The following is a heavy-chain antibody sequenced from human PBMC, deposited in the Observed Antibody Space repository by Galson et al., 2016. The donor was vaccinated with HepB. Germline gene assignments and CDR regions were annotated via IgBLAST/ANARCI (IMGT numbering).Heavy chain of an antibody. D-gene: IGHD3-22*01. CDR3: ARDRRVYYDSSGYHA. V-gene: IGHV4-39*07. Sequence: ETLSLTCAVSGDSISSSSYYWGWIRQPPGKGLEWIGTIYYTGSTYYNPSLKSRLTISLDTPKNQFSLNLSSVTAADTAVYYCARDRRVYYDSSGYHAWGQGTLVTVSS. CDR1: GDSISSSSYY. CDR2: IYYTGST. J-gene: IGHJ4*02.